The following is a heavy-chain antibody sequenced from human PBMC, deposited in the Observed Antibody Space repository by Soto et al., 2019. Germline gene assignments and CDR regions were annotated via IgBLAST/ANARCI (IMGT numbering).Heavy chain of an antibody. CDR3: AREYSSGYYYYYGMDV. J-gene: IGHJ6*02. CDR2: IYYSGST. Sequence: SQTQSLSYTVSDASVSNGIYYWSWIRQPPGKGLEWIGYIYYSGSTNYNPSLKSRVTISVDTSKNQFSLKLSSVTAADTAVYYCAREYSSGYYYYYGMDVWGQGTTVTVS. CDR1: DASVSNGIYY. V-gene: IGHV4-61*01. D-gene: IGHD6-19*01.